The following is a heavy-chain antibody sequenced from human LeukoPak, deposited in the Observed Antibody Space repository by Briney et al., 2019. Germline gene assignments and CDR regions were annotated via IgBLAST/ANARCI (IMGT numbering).Heavy chain of an antibody. D-gene: IGHD3-3*01. V-gene: IGHV3-30-3*01. J-gene: IGHJ4*02. CDR3: ARGGVGDGYYIFDY. CDR2: ISFDGSNK. CDR1: GFTFSNYA. Sequence: GRSLRLSCAASGFTFSNYAMHWVHQAPGKGLEWVAVISFDGSNKYYADSVTGRFTISRDNSKNTLYLQVNSLRAEDTAVYYCARGGVGDGYYIFDYWGQGTLVTVSS.